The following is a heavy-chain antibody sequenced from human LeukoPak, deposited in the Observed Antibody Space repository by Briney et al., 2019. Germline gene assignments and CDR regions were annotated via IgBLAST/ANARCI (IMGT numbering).Heavy chain of an antibody. CDR1: GGSFSGYF. CDR3: ARDRYYFDY. Sequence: PSETLSLTCGVYGGSFSGYFWSWIRQPPGKGLEWIGNINHSGSTDYNPSLKSRVTISVDTSKNQFSLKVTSVTAADTAVYYCARDRYYFDYWGQGTLVTVSS. J-gene: IGHJ4*02. V-gene: IGHV4-34*01. CDR2: INHSGST.